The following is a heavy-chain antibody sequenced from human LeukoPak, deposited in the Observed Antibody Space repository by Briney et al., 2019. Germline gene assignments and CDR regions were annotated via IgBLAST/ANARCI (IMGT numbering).Heavy chain of an antibody. CDR1: GGSISSYY. Sequence: SETLSLTCTVSGGSISSYYWNWIRQPPGRGLEWIGYIYYSGSTNYNPSLKSRVTISVGTSKNQFSLKLSSVTAADTAVYYCARGDILTGYSIDYWGQGTLVTVSS. J-gene: IGHJ4*02. D-gene: IGHD3-9*01. CDR3: ARGDILTGYSIDY. CDR2: IYYSGST. V-gene: IGHV4-59*01.